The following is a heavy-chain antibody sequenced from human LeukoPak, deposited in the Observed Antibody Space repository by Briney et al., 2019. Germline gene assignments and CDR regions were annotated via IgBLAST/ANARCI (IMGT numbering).Heavy chain of an antibody. CDR3: ARDSGYSGYDFAFDI. CDR1: GYTFTGYY. D-gene: IGHD5-12*01. Sequence: ASAKVSCKASGYTFTGYYMHWVRQAPGQGLEWMGWINPNSGGTNYAQKFQGWVAMTRDTSISTAYMELSRLRSDDTAVYYCARDSGYSGYDFAFDIWGQGTMVTVSS. CDR2: INPNSGGT. V-gene: IGHV1-2*04. J-gene: IGHJ3*02.